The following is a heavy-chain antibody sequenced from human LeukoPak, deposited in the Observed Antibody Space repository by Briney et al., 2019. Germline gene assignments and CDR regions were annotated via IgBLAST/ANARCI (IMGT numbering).Heavy chain of an antibody. CDR3: ASARFVNWIHVGYMDV. J-gene: IGHJ6*03. CDR1: GVSISSYY. D-gene: IGHD5-18*01. Sequence: SETLSLTCTVSGVSISSYYGSWIRQPPGKGLEWIGYIYYSGSTNYNPSLKSRVTITLDMSKNQFSLTVSSVTAADTALYYCASARFVNWIHVGYMDVWGKGTSITVSS. V-gene: IGHV4-59*12. CDR2: IYYSGST.